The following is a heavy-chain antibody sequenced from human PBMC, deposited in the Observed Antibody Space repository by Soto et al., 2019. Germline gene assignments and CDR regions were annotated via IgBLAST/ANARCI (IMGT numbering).Heavy chain of an antibody. CDR2: ISYDGAYQ. CDR3: ARDPLSGWTDNYYYGMTV. CDR1: GFTFSSSA. D-gene: IGHD6-19*01. J-gene: IGHJ6*02. Sequence: QVQLVESGGGVVQPGRSLRLSCAASGFTFSSSAMHWVRQAPGKGLEWVALISYDGAYQDYADSVKGRFTISKDISKNILYLQMDSLTPAATAVYYCARDPLSGWTDNYYYGMTVWGLGTTVTVSS. V-gene: IGHV3-30-3*01.